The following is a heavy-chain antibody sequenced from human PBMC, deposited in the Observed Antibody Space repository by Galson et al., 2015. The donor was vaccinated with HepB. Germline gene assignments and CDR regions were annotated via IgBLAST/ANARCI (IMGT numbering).Heavy chain of an antibody. CDR2: IIPILGIA. J-gene: IGHJ5*02. CDR1: GGTFSSYA. D-gene: IGHD3-22*01. CDR3: ARARGMKTYYYDSSGYFGWFDP. V-gene: IGHV1-69*04. Sequence: SVKVSCKASGGTFSSYAISWVRQAPGQGLEWMGRIIPILGIANYAQKFQGRVTITADKSTSTAYMELSSLRSEDTAVYYCARARGMKTYYYDSSGYFGWFDPWGQGTLVTVSS.